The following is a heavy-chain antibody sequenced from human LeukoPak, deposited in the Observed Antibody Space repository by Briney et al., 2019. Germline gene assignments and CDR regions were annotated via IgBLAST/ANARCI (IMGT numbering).Heavy chain of an antibody. J-gene: IGHJ4*02. CDR1: GFTFSSYA. V-gene: IGHV3-23*01. D-gene: IGHD3-22*01. CDR2: ISGSGGST. CDR3: ARSYGDYYDSSGYYQQYVDY. Sequence: GGSLRLSCAASGFTFSSYAMSWVRQAPGKGLEWVSAISGSGGSTYYADSVKGRFTISRDNSKNSLYLQMNSLRAEDTAVYYCARSYGDYYDSSGYYQQYVDYWGQGTLVTVSS.